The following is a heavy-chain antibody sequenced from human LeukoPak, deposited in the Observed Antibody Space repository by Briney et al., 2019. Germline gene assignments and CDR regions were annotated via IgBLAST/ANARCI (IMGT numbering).Heavy chain of an antibody. CDR1: GFSVGSND. CDR3: ARGAGTSGGYWSSPPSHFDC. J-gene: IGHJ4*02. V-gene: IGHV3-66*01. CDR2: IYSGGRT. D-gene: IGHD1-26*01. Sequence: GGSLRLSCAASGFSVGSNDINWVRQAPGKGLEWVSVIYSGGRTYYADSVKGRFTISRDSSENTLHLQINSLRAEDTAVYYCARGAGTSGGYWSSPPSHFDCWGQGTLVSDCS.